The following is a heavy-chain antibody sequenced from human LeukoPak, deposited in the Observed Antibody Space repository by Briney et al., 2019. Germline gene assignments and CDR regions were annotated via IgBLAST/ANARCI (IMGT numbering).Heavy chain of an antibody. CDR3: ARRLGGANSFDY. D-gene: IGHD1-26*01. CDR2: TSGSGTTT. CDR1: GFTFSSCA. Sequence: GGSLRLSCAASGFTFSSCAMSWVRQDPGKGLEWVSLTSGSGTTTYYADSVKGRFTISRDNSKNTLYLQMNSLRDEDTAVYYCARRLGGANSFDYWGQGTLVTVSS. V-gene: IGHV3-23*01. J-gene: IGHJ4*02.